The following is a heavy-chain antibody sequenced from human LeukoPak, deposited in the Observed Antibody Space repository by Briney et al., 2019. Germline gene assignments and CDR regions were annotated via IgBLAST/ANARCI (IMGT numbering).Heavy chain of an antibody. J-gene: IGHJ4*02. Sequence: ASVKVSCKASGYTFTGYYMHWVRQAPGQGLEWMGWINPNSGGANYAQKFQGRVTMTRDTSISTAYMELSRLRSDDTAVYYCARSNMIVVAPFDYWGQGTLVTVSS. D-gene: IGHD3-22*01. V-gene: IGHV1-2*02. CDR2: INPNSGGA. CDR3: ARSNMIVVAPFDY. CDR1: GYTFTGYY.